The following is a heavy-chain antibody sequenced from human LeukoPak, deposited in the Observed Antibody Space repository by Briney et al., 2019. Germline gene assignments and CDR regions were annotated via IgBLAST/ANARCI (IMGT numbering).Heavy chain of an antibody. CDR2: IIPMLTIA. J-gene: IGHJ4*02. CDR1: GDTFSSYA. D-gene: IGHD2-21*02. V-gene: IGHV1-69*04. CDR3: ARDEGDCPDY. Sequence: SVKVSCKPSGDTFSSYAINWVRQAPGQGLEWMGRIIPMLTIANYAQKFQGRVTITADKSTSTAYMELSSLRSEDTAVYYCARDEGDCPDYWGQGTLVTVSS.